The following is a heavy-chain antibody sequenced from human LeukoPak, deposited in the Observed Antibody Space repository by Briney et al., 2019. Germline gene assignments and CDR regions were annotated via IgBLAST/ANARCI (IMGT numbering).Heavy chain of an antibody. J-gene: IGHJ3*02. CDR2: IYSGGST. Sequence: GGSLRLSCAASGSTVSSNYMSWVRQAPGKGLEWVSVIYSGGSTYYADSVKGRFTISRDNSKNTLYLQMNSLRAGDTAVYYCAREGRDYYGSGSYSDAFDIWGQGTMVTVSS. CDR3: AREGRDYYGSGSYSDAFDI. D-gene: IGHD3-10*01. V-gene: IGHV3-53*01. CDR1: GSTVSSNY.